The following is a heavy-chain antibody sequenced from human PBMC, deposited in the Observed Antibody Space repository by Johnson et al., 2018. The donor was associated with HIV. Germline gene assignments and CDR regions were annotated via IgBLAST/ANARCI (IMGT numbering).Heavy chain of an antibody. Sequence: EVQLVESGGGLVQPGGSLRLSCAASGFTFSSYWMSWVRQAPGKGLEWVANIKQDGSEKYYVDSVKGRFTISRDNAKNSLYLQMNSRRAEDTAVYYVAWPGIAVVAHAFDSWGQGTMVTVSS. V-gene: IGHV3-7*05. J-gene: IGHJ3*02. CDR3: AWPGIAVVAHAFDS. CDR1: GFTFSSYW. CDR2: IKQDGSEK. D-gene: IGHD6-19*01.